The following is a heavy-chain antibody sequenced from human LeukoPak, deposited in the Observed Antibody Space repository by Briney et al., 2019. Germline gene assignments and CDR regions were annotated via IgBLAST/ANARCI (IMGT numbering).Heavy chain of an antibody. J-gene: IGHJ5*02. CDR3: ARIWGYCSGGSCPWFDP. CDR2: IYYSGST. Sequence: SETLCLTCTVSGGSISSYYWSWIRQPPGKGLEWIGYIYYSGSTNYNPSLKSRVTISVDTSKNQFSLKLSSVTAADTAVYYCARIWGYCSGGSCPWFDPWGQGTLVTVSS. V-gene: IGHV4-59*01. D-gene: IGHD2-15*01. CDR1: GGSISSYY.